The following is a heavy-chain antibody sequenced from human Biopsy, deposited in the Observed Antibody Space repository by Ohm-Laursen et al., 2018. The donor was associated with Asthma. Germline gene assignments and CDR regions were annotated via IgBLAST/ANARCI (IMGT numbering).Heavy chain of an antibody. CDR1: GFTFRSYD. Sequence: SLRLSCAAAGFTFRSYDMHWVRQAPGKGLEWVALISSNGYNKYYADSVNGRFTVSRDDSKNTLYLQMNSLRPDDTAVYYCARDVMEWYLPAFDFWGQGTLVTVSS. D-gene: IGHD3-3*01. CDR3: ARDVMEWYLPAFDF. V-gene: IGHV3-30-3*01. CDR2: ISSNGYNK. J-gene: IGHJ4*02.